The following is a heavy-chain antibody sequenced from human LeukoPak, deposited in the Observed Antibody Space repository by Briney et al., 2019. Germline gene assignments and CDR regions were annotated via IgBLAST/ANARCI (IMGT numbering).Heavy chain of an antibody. V-gene: IGHV3-21*01. CDR1: GFTFSSYS. CDR3: ARYDILTGYYQDYYYYYYMDV. Sequence: GGSLRLSCAASGFTFSSYSMNWVRQAPGKGLEWVSSISSSSSYIYYADSVKGRFTISRDNAKNSLYLQMNSLRAEDTAVYYCARYDILTGYYQDYYYYYYMDVWGKGTTVTISS. CDR2: ISSSSSYI. J-gene: IGHJ6*03. D-gene: IGHD3-9*01.